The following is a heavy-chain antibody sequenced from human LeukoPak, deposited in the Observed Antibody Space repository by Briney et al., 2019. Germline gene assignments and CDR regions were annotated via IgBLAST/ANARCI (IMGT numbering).Heavy chain of an antibody. Sequence: GSLRLSCAASGFAFSSYAMSWVRQAPGKGLEWVSAISGSGGSTYYADSVKGRFTISRDNSKNTLYLQMNSLRAEDTAVYYCAKRFAAAVYYFDYWGQGTLVTVSS. CDR1: GFAFSSYA. D-gene: IGHD6-13*01. CDR3: AKRFAAAVYYFDY. V-gene: IGHV3-23*01. CDR2: ISGSGGST. J-gene: IGHJ4*02.